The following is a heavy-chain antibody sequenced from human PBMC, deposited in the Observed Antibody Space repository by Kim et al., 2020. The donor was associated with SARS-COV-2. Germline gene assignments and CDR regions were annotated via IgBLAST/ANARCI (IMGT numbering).Heavy chain of an antibody. J-gene: IGHJ3*02. CDR3: ARGRGNWGSGAFDI. D-gene: IGHD7-27*01. CDR1: GGSISSYY. CDR2: IYYSGST. V-gene: IGHV4-59*13. Sequence: SETLSLTCTVSGGSISSYYWSWIRQPPGKGLEWIGYIYYSGSTNYNPSLKSRVTISVDTSKNQFSLKLSSVTAADTAVYYCARGRGNWGSGAFDIWGQGTMVTVSS.